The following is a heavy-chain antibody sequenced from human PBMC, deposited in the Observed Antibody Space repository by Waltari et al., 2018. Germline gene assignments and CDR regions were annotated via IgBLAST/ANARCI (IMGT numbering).Heavy chain of an antibody. CDR3: ARYTAAAGYYFDY. CDR2: VIPIFGTA. D-gene: IGHD6-13*01. CDR1: GGTFSSYA. J-gene: IGHJ4*02. Sequence: QVQLVQSGAEVKKPGSSVKVSCKASGGTFSSYAISWVRQAPGQGLAWRGGVIPIFGTANYEQKVKGRVTITADESTSTAYMELSSLRSEDTAVYYCARYTAAAGYYFDYWGQGTLVTVSS. V-gene: IGHV1-69*12.